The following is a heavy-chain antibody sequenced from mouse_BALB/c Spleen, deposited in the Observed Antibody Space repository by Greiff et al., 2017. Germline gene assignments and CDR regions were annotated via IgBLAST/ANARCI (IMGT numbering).Heavy chain of an antibody. J-gene: IGHJ2*01. V-gene: IGHV5-9-4*01. D-gene: IGHD1-1*01. Sequence: VQLKESGGGLVKPGGSLKLSCAASGFTFSSYAMSWVRQSPEKRLEWVAEISSGGSYTYYPDTVTGRFTISRDNAKNTLYLEMSSLRSEDTAMYYCARVHYYGSRGALDYWGQGTTLTVSS. CDR1: GFTFSSYA. CDR2: ISSGGSYT. CDR3: ARVHYYGSRGALDY.